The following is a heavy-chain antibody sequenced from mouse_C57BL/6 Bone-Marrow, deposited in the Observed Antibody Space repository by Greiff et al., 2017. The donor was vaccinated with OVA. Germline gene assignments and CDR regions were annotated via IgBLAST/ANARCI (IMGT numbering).Heavy chain of an antibody. D-gene: IGHD1-1*01. Sequence: EVKLVDSGGGLVKPGGSLKLSCAASGFTFSDYGMHWVRQAPEKGLEWVAYISSGSSTIYYADTVKGRFTISRDNAKNTLFLQMTSLRSEDTAMYYCARWDTTVVAPFAYWGQGTLVTVSA. CDR2: ISSGSSTI. J-gene: IGHJ3*01. CDR1: GFTFSDYG. V-gene: IGHV5-17*01. CDR3: ARWDTTVVAPFAY.